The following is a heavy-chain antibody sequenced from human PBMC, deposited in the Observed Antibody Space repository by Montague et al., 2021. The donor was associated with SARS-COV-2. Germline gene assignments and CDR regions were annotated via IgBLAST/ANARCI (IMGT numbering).Heavy chain of an antibody. D-gene: IGHD3-3*01. CDR2: IYYGGTA. V-gene: IGHV4-39*07. J-gene: IGHJ3*01. CDR3: ARGQVTIFAVLIMLPAAGAIDV. Sequence: SETLSLTCTVSGGSISVSSYYWVWIRQPPGKGLEWIGSIYYGGTADYNPSLKSRVTISVDKSKNQISLKLTSVTAADTATYYCARGQVTIFAVLIMLPAAGAIDVWGQGTTVTVSS. CDR1: GGSISVSSYY.